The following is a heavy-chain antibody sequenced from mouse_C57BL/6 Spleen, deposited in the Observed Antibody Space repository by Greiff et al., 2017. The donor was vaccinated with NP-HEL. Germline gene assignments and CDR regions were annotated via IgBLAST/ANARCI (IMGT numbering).Heavy chain of an antibody. J-gene: IGHJ4*01. Sequence: EVQRVESGGDLVKPGGSLKLSCAASGFTFSSYGMSWVRQTPDKRLEWVATISSGGSYTYYPDSVKGRVTISRDNAKNTLYLQVSSLKSDDTAMYYSARSGVNYAMDYWGQGTSVTVS. D-gene: IGHD2-1*01. CDR2: ISSGGSYT. CDR3: ARSGVNYAMDY. V-gene: IGHV5-6*01. CDR1: GFTFSSYG.